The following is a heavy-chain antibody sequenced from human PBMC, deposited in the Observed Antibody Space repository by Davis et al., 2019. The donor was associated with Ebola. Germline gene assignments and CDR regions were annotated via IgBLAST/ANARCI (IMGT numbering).Heavy chain of an antibody. D-gene: IGHD4-11*01. CDR1: GYTFTSYG. Sequence: ASVKVSCKASGYTFTSYGISWVRQAPGQGLEWMGWISAYNGNTNYAQKLQGRVTMTRDTSTSTVYMELSSLRSEDTTVYYCASRGPGHYSNFLVREPYYYYGMDVWGQGTTVTVSS. J-gene: IGHJ6*02. CDR3: ASRGPGHYSNFLVREPYYYYGMDV. V-gene: IGHV1-18*01. CDR2: ISAYNGNT.